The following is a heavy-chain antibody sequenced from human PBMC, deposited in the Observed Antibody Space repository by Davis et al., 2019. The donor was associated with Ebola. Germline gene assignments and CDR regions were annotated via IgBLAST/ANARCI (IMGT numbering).Heavy chain of an antibody. D-gene: IGHD2-21*01. CDR1: GGSINSGGYS. Sequence: PSETLSLTCAVSGGSINSGGYSWSWIRQPPGKGLEWIGYIYHSGITYYNPSLKSRVTISVDTSKNQFSLKLSSVTAADTATYYCANHCGGDCFTDHWGQGTLVTVSS. J-gene: IGHJ4*02. CDR2: IYHSGIT. V-gene: IGHV4-30-2*01. CDR3: ANHCGGDCFTDH.